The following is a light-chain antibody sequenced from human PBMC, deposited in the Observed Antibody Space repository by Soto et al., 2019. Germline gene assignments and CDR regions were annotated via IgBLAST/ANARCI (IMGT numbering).Light chain of an antibody. CDR3: QQSNSYPLT. CDR1: QGISSY. CDR2: AAS. J-gene: IGKJ3*01. Sequence: DIQLTQSPSFLSASVGDRATITCRASQGISSYLAWYQQKPGKAPKLLIYAASTLQSGVPSRFSGSGSGTEFTLTISSLQPEDFATYYCQQSNSYPLTFGPGTKVDI. V-gene: IGKV1-9*01.